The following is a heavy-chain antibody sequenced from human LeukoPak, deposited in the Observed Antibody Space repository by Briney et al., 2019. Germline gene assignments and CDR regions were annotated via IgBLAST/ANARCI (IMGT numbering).Heavy chain of an antibody. V-gene: IGHV3-23*01. CDR2: ISGSGGST. J-gene: IGHJ1*01. CDR3: ARTDETAPAEDFQH. Sequence: GGSLRLSCAASGFTFSSYAMSWVRQAPGKGLEWVSAISGSGGSTYYADSVKGRFTISRDNSKNTLYLQMKSLRAEDTAVYYCARTDETAPAEDFQHWGQGTLVTVPA. D-gene: IGHD2-21*02. CDR1: GFTFSSYA.